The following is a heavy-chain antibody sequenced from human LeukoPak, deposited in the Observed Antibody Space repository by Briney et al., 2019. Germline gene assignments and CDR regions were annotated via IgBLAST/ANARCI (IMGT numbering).Heavy chain of an antibody. J-gene: IGHJ3*02. CDR3: TKLPYGSGSHLAYAFDI. Sequence: GGSLRLSCAASGFTFSSYAMSWVRQAPGKGLEWVSAISGSGGSTYYADSVKGRFTISRDNSKNTLYLQMNSLRAEDTAVYYCTKLPYGSGSHLAYAFDIWGQGTMVTVSS. V-gene: IGHV3-23*01. CDR1: GFTFSSYA. CDR2: ISGSGGST. D-gene: IGHD3-10*01.